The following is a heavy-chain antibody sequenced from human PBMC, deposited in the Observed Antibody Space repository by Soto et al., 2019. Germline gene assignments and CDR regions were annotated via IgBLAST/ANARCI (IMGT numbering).Heavy chain of an antibody. Sequence: QLQLQESGSGLVKPSQTLSLTCAVSGGSISSGGYSGSWIRQPPGKGLEWIGYIYHSGSTYYNPSLKSRVTISVDRSKNQFSLKLSSVTAADTAVYYCARDEYSYGFDYWGQGTLVTVSS. D-gene: IGHD5-18*01. V-gene: IGHV4-30-2*01. J-gene: IGHJ4*02. CDR3: ARDEYSYGFDY. CDR2: IYHSGST. CDR1: GGSISSGGYS.